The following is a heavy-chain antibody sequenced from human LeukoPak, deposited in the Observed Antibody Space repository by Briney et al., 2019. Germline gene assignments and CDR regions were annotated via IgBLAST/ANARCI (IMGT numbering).Heavy chain of an antibody. J-gene: IGHJ3*02. CDR3: ARLGEIDAFDI. CDR1: RYSFTSYW. Sequence: GESLKISCRGSRYSFTSYWIGWVRQVPGKGLEWMGIIYPGDSDTRYSPSFQGQVTISADKSISTAYLQWSSLKASDTAMYYCARLGEIDAFDIWGQGTMVTVSS. D-gene: IGHD3-16*01. V-gene: IGHV5-51*01. CDR2: IYPGDSDT.